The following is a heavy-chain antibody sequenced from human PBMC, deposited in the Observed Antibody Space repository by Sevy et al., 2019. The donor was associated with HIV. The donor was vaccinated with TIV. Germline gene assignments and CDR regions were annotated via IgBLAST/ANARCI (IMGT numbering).Heavy chain of an antibody. V-gene: IGHV3-30*03. Sequence: GGSLRLSCAASGFTFSTYSMNWVRQAPGKGLEWVAVISYDGSNKYYADSVKGRFTISRDNSKNTLYLQMNSLRAEDTAVYYCATLSVFDYWGQGTLVTVSS. D-gene: IGHD3-16*02. CDR3: ATLSVFDY. CDR2: ISYDGSNK. J-gene: IGHJ4*02. CDR1: GFTFSTYS.